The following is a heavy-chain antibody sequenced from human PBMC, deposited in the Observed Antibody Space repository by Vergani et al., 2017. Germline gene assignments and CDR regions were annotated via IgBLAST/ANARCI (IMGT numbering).Heavy chain of an antibody. D-gene: IGHD2-2*02. CDR1: GFTFSSYA. V-gene: IGHV3-23*04. Sequence: EVQLVESGGGLVKPGGSLRLSCAASGFTFSSYAMSWVRQAPGKGLEWVSAISGSGGSTYYADSVKGRFTISRDNSKNTLYLQMNSLRAEETAVYYCAKGSLGYCSSTSCYTNAADYYYYGMDVWGQGTTVTVSS. CDR3: AKGSLGYCSSTSCYTNAADYYYYGMDV. J-gene: IGHJ6*02. CDR2: ISGSGGST.